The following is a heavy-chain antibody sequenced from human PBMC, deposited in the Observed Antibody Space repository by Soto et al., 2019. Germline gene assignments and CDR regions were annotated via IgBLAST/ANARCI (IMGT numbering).Heavy chain of an antibody. Sequence: QVQLAQSGAEVKKPGSSVRVSCKASGGSFSTYAISWVRQAPGHGLEWMGGLIPFFGTTIYAQEFQGRVTIIADKSTSTAYMDLSGLRSEDTAIYYCAISSSPVQNYIYSAMDVWGPGTTVTVSS. CDR1: GGSFSTYA. V-gene: IGHV1-69*06. D-gene: IGHD6-6*01. CDR2: LIPFFGTT. J-gene: IGHJ6*02. CDR3: AISSSPVQNYIYSAMDV.